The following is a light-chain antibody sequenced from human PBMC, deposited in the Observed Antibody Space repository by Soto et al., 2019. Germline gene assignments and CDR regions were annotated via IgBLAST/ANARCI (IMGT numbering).Light chain of an antibody. CDR2: GAS. Sequence: EIVMTQSPATLSVSPGERATLFCRASHSVSSSLAWYQQKPGQAPRLLIHGASTRATGIPARFSGSGSGTEFTLTISSLQSEDFAVYYCQQYNDWPPWTFGQGTKVDIK. J-gene: IGKJ1*01. V-gene: IGKV3D-15*01. CDR3: QQYNDWPPWT. CDR1: HSVSSS.